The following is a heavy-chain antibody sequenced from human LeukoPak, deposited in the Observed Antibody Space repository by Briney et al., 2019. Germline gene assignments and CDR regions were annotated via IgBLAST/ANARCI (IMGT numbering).Heavy chain of an antibody. D-gene: IGHD4-23*01. CDR1: GGSFSGYY. Sequence: SETLSLTCAVYGGSFSGYYWSWIRQPPGKGLEWIGEINHSGSTNYNPSLKSRVTISVDTSKNQFSLKLSSVTAADTAVYYCARGGYYGGWFDPWGQGTLVTVSS. CDR3: ARGGYYGGWFDP. J-gene: IGHJ5*02. CDR2: INHSGST. V-gene: IGHV4-34*01.